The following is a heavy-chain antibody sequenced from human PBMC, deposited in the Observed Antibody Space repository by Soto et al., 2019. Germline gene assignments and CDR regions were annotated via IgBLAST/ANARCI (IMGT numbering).Heavy chain of an antibody. V-gene: IGHV3-21*06. CDR3: ARESEDLTSNFDY. CDR1: GFTFTRYS. J-gene: IGHJ4*02. CDR2: ISSTTNYI. Sequence: LRLSCAASGFTFTRYSMNWVRQAPGKGLEWVSSISSTTNYIYYGDSMKGRFTISRDNGKNSLYLEMHSLRAEDTAVYYCARESEDLTSNFDYWGQGTLVTVSS.